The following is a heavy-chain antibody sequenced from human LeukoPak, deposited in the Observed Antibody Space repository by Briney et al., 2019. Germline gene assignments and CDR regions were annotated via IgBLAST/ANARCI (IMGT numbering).Heavy chain of an antibody. CDR3: AKGVAGTPCYYYGMDV. CDR1: GFTFSSYG. D-gene: IGHD6-19*01. CDR2: ISYDGSNK. J-gene: IGHJ6*02. Sequence: GRSLRLSCAASGFTFSSYGMHWVRQAPGKGLEWVAVISYDGSNKYYADSVKGRFTISRDNSKNTLYLQMNSLRAEDTAVYYCAKGVAGTPCYYYGMDVWGQGTTVTVSS. V-gene: IGHV3-30*18.